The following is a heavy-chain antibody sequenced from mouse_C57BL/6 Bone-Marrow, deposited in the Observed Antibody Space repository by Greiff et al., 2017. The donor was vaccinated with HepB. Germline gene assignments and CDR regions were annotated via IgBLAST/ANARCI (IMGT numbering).Heavy chain of an antibody. Sequence: VQLQQSGAELARPGASVKLSCKASGYTFTSYGISWVKQRTGQGLEWIGEIYPRSGNTYYNEKFKGKATLTADKSSSTAYMELRSLTSEDSAVYFCALAYYSNFYWYFDVWGTGTTVTVSS. V-gene: IGHV1-81*01. CDR3: ALAYYSNFYWYFDV. D-gene: IGHD2-5*01. J-gene: IGHJ1*03. CDR1: GYTFTSYG. CDR2: IYPRSGNT.